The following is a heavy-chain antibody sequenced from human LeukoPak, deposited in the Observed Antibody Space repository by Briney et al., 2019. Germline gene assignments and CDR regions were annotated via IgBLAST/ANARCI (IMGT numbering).Heavy chain of an antibody. CDR3: ARFGITGTPGAFDI. V-gene: IGHV4-4*07. D-gene: IGHD1-20*01. CDR1: GGSISSYY. CDR2: IYTSGST. Sequence: SETLSLTCTVSGGSISSYYWSWIRQPAGKGLEWIGRIYTSGSTNYNPSLKSRVTMSVDTSKNQFSLKLSSVTAADTAAYYCARFGITGTPGAFDIWGQGTMVTVSS. J-gene: IGHJ3*02.